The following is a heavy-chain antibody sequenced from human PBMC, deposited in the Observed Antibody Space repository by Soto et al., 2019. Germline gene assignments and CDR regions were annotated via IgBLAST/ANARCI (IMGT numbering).Heavy chain of an antibody. J-gene: IGHJ3*01. CDR1: GFGFSSYA. V-gene: IGHV3-23*01. CDR2: ISARGRKT. CDR3: GKDPNGEFVGAFDF. Sequence: EVPLLESAGGSAQPGGSLRLSCTASGFGFSSYAMSWVRQAPGKGPEWVSGISARGRKTYYADSVKGRSTISRDNSKNMLYLQMNNLRAEDTALYYCGKDPNGEFVGAFDFWGQGTMVTVSS. D-gene: IGHD4-17*01.